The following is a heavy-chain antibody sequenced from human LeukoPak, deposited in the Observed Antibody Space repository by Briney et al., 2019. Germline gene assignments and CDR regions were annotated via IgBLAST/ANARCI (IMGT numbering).Heavy chain of an antibody. V-gene: IGHV4-59*01. Sequence: SETLSLTCSVSDDSITMYYWTWIRQPPGKGLEWIGYVDHTGSTNFNPSLNGRVSISRDTTNNLFSLRLRSVTAADTAVYYCARVVDNWNVAVFDYWGQGTLVTVSS. CDR1: DDSITMYY. D-gene: IGHD1-20*01. CDR2: VDHTGST. J-gene: IGHJ4*02. CDR3: ARVVDNWNVAVFDY.